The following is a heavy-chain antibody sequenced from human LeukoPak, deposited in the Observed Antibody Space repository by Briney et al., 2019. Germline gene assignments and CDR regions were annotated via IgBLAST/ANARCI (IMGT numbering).Heavy chain of an antibody. J-gene: IGHJ6*02. CDR1: GFTFSDYA. CDR2: VSGSGGST. V-gene: IGHV3-23*01. D-gene: IGHD4-17*01. CDR3: ARASRGDSTYYGMDV. Sequence: GGSLRLSCVASGFTFSDYAMTWVRQAPGKGLEWVATVSGSGGSTYYADSVKGRFTISRDNSKNTLYLQMNSLRAEDTAVYYCARASRGDSTYYGMDVWGQGTTVTVSS.